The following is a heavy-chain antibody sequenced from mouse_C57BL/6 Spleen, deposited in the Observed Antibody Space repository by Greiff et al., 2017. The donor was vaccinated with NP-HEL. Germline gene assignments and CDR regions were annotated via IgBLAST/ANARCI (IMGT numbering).Heavy chain of an antibody. D-gene: IGHD2-1*01. CDR1: GYAFSSYW. CDR3: AREGNHYAMDY. J-gene: IGHJ4*01. CDR2: IYPGDGDT. V-gene: IGHV1-80*01. Sequence: VKLQESGAELVKPGASVKISCKASGYAFSSYWMNWVKQRPGKGLEWIGQIYPGDGDTNYNGKFKGKATLTADKSSSTAYMQLSSLTSEDSAVYFCAREGNHYAMDYWGQGTSVTVSS.